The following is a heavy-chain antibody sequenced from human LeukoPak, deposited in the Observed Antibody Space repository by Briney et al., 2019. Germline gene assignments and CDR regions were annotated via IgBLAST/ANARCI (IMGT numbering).Heavy chain of an antibody. CDR3: ARSGYSYGFAY. J-gene: IGHJ4*02. CDR2: INPSGGST. Sequence: GGSLRLSCAASGFTFSSYGMHWVRQAPGQGLEWMGIINPSGGSTSYAQKFQGRVTMTRDTSTSTVYMELSSLRSEDTAVYYCARSGYSYGFAYWGQGTLVTVSS. V-gene: IGHV1-46*01. CDR1: GFTFSSYG. D-gene: IGHD5-18*01.